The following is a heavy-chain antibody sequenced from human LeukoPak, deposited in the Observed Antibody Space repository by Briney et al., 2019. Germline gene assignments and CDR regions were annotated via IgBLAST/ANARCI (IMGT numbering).Heavy chain of an antibody. CDR2: IKQDGSEK. D-gene: IGHD6-6*01. CDR3: AREHIAARPSLSP. CDR1: GFTVSSYW. J-gene: IGHJ5*02. V-gene: IGHV3-7*01. Sequence: GGSLRLSCAASGFTVSSYWMSWVRQAPGKGLEWVANIKQDGSEKYYVDSVKGRFTISRDNAKNSLYLQMNSLRAEDTAVYYCAREHIAARPSLSPWGQGTLVTVSS.